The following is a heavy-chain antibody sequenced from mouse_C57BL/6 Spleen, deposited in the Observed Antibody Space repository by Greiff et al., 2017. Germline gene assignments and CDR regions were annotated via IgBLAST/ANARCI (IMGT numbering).Heavy chain of an antibody. J-gene: IGHJ2*01. Sequence: VQLQQPGAELVRPGTSVKLSCKASGYTFTSYWMHWVKQRPGQGLEWIGVIDPSDSYTNYNQKFKGKATLTVDTSSSTAYMQLSSLTSEDSAVYYCARRIYYGNVLFDCGGQGTTLTVSS. CDR3: ARRIYYGNVLFDC. CDR2: IDPSDSYT. CDR1: GYTFTSYW. V-gene: IGHV1-59*01. D-gene: IGHD2-1*01.